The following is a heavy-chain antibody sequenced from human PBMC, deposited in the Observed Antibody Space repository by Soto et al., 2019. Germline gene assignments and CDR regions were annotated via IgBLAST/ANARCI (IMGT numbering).Heavy chain of an antibody. J-gene: IGHJ3*02. V-gene: IGHV4-59*01. CDR3: GRGNGGRRYFDN. CDR1: GGSISSYY. Sequence: SETLSLTCTVSGGSISSYYWSWIRQPPGKGLEWIGYIYYSGSTNYNPSLKSRITISVDTSNNQFTLMRSSVTAADTGVYYWGRGNGGRRYFDNWGQGTMVTVSS. CDR2: IYYSGST. D-gene: IGHD3-16*01.